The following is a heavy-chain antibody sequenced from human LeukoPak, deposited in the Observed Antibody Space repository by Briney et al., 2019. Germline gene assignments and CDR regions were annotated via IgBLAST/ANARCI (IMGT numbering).Heavy chain of an antibody. J-gene: IGHJ4*02. CDR3: ATGWLLQYYFDY. Sequence: PSETLSLTCTVSGGSISSSSYYWGWIRQPPGKGLEWIGSIYYSGSTYYNPSLKGRVTISVDTSKNQFSLKLSSVTAADTAVYYCATGWLLQYYFDYWGQGTLVTVSS. CDR1: GGSISSSSYY. CDR2: IYYSGST. V-gene: IGHV4-39*07. D-gene: IGHD3-22*01.